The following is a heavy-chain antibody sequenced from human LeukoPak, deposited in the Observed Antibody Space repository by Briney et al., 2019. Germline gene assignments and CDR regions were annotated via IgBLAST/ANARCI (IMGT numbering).Heavy chain of an antibody. CDR1: GGSISSGGYY. D-gene: IGHD3-10*01. V-gene: IGHV4-31*03. CDR3: ARGDKGMVRGVMKQPFDP. Sequence: PSQTLSLTCTVSGGSISSGGYYWSWIRQHPGKGLEWIGYIYYSGSTYYNPSLKSRVTISVDTSKNQFSLKLSSVTAADTAVYYCARGDKGMVRGVMKQPFDPWGQGTLVTVSS. J-gene: IGHJ5*02. CDR2: IYYSGST.